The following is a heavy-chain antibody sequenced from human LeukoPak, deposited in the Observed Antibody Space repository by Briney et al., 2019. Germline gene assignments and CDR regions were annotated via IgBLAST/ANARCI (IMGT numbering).Heavy chain of an antibody. CDR1: EFTFNTYA. D-gene: IGHD3-22*01. CDR2: ISGDGGIT. V-gene: IGHV3-23*01. J-gene: IGHJ6*02. Sequence: GGSLRLSCAASEFTFNTYAVSWVRQAPGEGLEWVSAISGDGGITYYADSVRGWFTISRDNSKSTLYLQMNSLRAEDTAVYYCAKSSGPGGYYYYGMDVWGQGTTVTVSS. CDR3: AKSSGPGGYYYYGMDV.